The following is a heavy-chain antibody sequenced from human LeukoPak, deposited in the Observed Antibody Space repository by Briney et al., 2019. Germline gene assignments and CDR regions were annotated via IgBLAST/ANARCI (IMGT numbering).Heavy chain of an antibody. V-gene: IGHV3-33*01. CDR1: GFTFSSYG. D-gene: IGHD3-10*01. CDR3: ARDLDYYGSGSYYNAHSPFDY. Sequence: PGRSLRLSCAASGFTFSSYGMHWVHQAPGKGLEWVAVIWYDGSNKYYADSVKGRFTISRDNSKNTLYLQMNSLRAEDTAVYYCARDLDYYGSGSYYNAHSPFDYWGQGTLVTVSS. CDR2: IWYDGSNK. J-gene: IGHJ4*02.